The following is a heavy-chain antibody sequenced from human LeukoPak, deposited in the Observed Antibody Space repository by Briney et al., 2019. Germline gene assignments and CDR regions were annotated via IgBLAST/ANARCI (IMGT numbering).Heavy chain of an antibody. CDR3: ARLTMVRGVIMDY. D-gene: IGHD3-10*01. V-gene: IGHV5-51*01. J-gene: IGHJ4*02. CDR2: IYPGDADT. CDR1: GYSFTSYW. Sequence: GESLKIPCKGSGYSFTSYWIGWVRQMPGKGLEWMGIIYPGDADTRYSPSFQGQVTISADKSISTAYPQWSSLNASDTAMYYCARLTMVRGVIMDYWGQGTLVTVSS.